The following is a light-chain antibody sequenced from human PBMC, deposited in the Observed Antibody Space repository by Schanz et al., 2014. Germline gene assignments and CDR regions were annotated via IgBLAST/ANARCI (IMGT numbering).Light chain of an antibody. J-gene: IGKJ2*01. Sequence: EIVLTQSPATLSLSPGERATLSCRASQSVSSSYLAWYQQKPGQAPRLLIYGTSSRFTGVPDRFSGSGSGTDFTLTISRLEPEDFAVYYCQQYGGSYTFGQGTKLEIK. V-gene: IGKV3-20*01. CDR2: GTS. CDR3: QQYGGSYT. CDR1: QSVSSSY.